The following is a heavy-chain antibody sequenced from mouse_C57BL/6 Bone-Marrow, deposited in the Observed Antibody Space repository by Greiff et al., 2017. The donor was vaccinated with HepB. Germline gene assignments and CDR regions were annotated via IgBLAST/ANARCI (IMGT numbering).Heavy chain of an antibody. Sequence: QVHVKQPGAELVKPGASVKMSCKASGYTFTSYWITWVKQRPGQGLEWIGDIYPGSGSTNYNEKFKSKATLTVDTSSSTAYMQLSSLTSEDSAVYYCARGGPGRGGYYFDYGGQGTTLTVSS. CDR3: ARGGPGRGGYYFDY. CDR2: IYPGSGST. V-gene: IGHV1-55*01. CDR1: GYTFTSYW. J-gene: IGHJ2*01.